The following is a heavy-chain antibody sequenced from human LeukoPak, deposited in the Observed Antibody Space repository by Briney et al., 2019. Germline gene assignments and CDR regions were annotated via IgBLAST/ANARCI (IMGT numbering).Heavy chain of an antibody. J-gene: IGHJ4*02. CDR1: GGSISSGDYY. V-gene: IGHV4-30-4*08. CDR2: IYYSGST. Sequence: SETLSLTCTVSGGSISSGDYYWSWIRQPPGKGLEWIGYIYYSGSTYYNPSLKSRVTISVDTSKNQFSLKLSSVTAADTAVYYCARSQIGATGTDDYWGQGTLVTVSS. D-gene: IGHD1-1*01. CDR3: ARSQIGATGTDDY.